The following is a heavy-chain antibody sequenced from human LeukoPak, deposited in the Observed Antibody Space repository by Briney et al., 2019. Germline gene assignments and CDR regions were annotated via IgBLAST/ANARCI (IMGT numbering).Heavy chain of an antibody. CDR2: INPNSGGT. D-gene: IGHD5-24*01. J-gene: IGHJ4*02. V-gene: IGHV1-2*02. CDR1: GYTFTDYY. CDR3: ARIGYNHYFDY. Sequence: ASVKVSCKASGYTFTDYYLRWVRQAPGQGLEWMGWINPNSGGTNFAQKFQGRVTVTRDTSITTAYMELSRLRSDDTAVYYCARIGYNHYFDYWGQGTLVTVSS.